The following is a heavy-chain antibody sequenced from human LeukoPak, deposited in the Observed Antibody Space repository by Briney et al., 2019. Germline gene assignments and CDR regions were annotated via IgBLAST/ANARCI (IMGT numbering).Heavy chain of an antibody. D-gene: IGHD5-12*01. V-gene: IGHV1-46*01. CDR1: GYTFTSYY. CDR3: ARDGWLPNWFDP. Sequence: ASVKVSCKASGYTFTSYYMHWVRQAPGEGLEWMGIINPSGGSTSYAQKFQGRVTMTRDTSISTAYMELSRLRSDDTAVYYCARDGWLPNWFDPWGQGTLVTVSS. J-gene: IGHJ5*02. CDR2: INPSGGST.